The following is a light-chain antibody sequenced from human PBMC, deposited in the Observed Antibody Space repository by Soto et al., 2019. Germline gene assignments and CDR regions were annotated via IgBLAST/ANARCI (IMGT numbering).Light chain of an antibody. J-gene: IGLJ2*01. Sequence: QSVLTQPASVSGSPGQSITISCTGTSSDVGGYNYVSWYQQHPGRAPQLMIYDVSNRPSGVSNRFSGSRSGNTASLTSSGLQTEVEADYSCSSYTSSSTVVFGGGTKLTVL. CDR2: DVS. V-gene: IGLV2-14*01. CDR3: SSYTSSSTVV. CDR1: SSDVGGYNY.